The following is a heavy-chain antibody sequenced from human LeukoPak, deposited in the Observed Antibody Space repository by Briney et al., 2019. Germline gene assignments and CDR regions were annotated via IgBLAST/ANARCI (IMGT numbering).Heavy chain of an antibody. V-gene: IGHV1-69*05. CDR1: GGTFSSYA. J-gene: IGHJ4*02. D-gene: IGHD1-26*01. CDR2: IIPLFGTA. CDR3: ARSEWERLYFDY. Sequence: AASVKVSCKASGGTFSSYAISWVRQAPGQGLEWMGGIIPLFGTANYAQKFQGRVTVTTDDPTSTAYMELSSLRSEDTAVYYCARSEWERLYFDYWGQGTLVTVSS.